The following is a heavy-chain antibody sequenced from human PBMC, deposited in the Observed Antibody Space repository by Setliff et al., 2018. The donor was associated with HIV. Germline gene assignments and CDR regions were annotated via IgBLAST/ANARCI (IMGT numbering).Heavy chain of an antibody. CDR2: ISAYNGNT. V-gene: IGHV1-18*01. CDR3: AAIAAAALRGTFDI. D-gene: IGHD6-13*01. J-gene: IGHJ4*02. Sequence: EASVKVSCKASGYTFSSYGINWVRQAPGHGLEWMGWISAYNGNTDYAQKLQGRVTMTTDTSTSTAYMELRSLRSDDTAVYYCAAIAAAALRGTFDIWGQGTLVTVSS. CDR1: GYTFSSYG.